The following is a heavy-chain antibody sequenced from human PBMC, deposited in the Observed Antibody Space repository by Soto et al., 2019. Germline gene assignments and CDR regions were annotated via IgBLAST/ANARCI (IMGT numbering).Heavy chain of an antibody. CDR1: GFTFTTYA. CDR3: ARENDYVWGSYRSNYYGMDV. V-gene: IGHV3-23*01. Sequence: EVQVLESGGGLVQPGGSLRLSCETSGFTFTTYAMTWVRQAPGKGLEWVSTIGYSGNTFYADSVKGRFTISRDNSKRTLNLQMNSLRAEDTAVYYCARENDYVWGSYRSNYYGMDVWGQGTTVTVSS. J-gene: IGHJ6*02. CDR2: IGYSGNT. D-gene: IGHD3-16*02.